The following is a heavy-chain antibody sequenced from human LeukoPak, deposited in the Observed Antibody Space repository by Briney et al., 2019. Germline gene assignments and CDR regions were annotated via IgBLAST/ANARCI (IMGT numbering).Heavy chain of an antibody. CDR3: ARSIVVVKEDYFDY. D-gene: IGHD3-22*01. V-gene: IGHV4-39*07. CDR1: GFTFSSYW. Sequence: GSLRLSCAASGFTFSSYWMSWVRQPPGKGLEWIGSIYYSGSTYYNPSLESRVTISVDTSKNQFSLKLSSVTAADTAVYYCARSIVVVKEDYFDYWGQGTLVTVSS. J-gene: IGHJ4*02. CDR2: IYYSGST.